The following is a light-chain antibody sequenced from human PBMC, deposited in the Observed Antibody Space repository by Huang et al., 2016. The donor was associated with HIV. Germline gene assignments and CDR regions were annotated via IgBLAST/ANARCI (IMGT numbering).Light chain of an antibody. V-gene: IGKV1-NL1*01. Sequence: DIQMTQSPSSLPASVGDRVTITCRASQGISNSLAWYQQKPGKAPKLLLYAASKLESGVPSRFSGSASGTDYTLTISSLQPEDFATYYCQQYGSTPPATFGQGTKVEIK. CDR3: QQYGSTPPAT. CDR1: QGISNS. CDR2: AAS. J-gene: IGKJ1*01.